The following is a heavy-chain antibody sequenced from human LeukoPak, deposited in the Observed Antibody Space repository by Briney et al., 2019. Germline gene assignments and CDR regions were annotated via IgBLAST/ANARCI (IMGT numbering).Heavy chain of an antibody. D-gene: IGHD3-9*01. CDR3: ARGQYDILTGYSYYFDY. CDR1: GGSFSGYY. CDR2: INHSGST. Sequence: SETLSLTCAVYGGSFSGYYWSWIRQPPGKGLEWIGEINHSGSTNYNPSLKSRVTISVDTSKNQFSLKLSSVTAADTAVYYCARGQYDILTGYSYYFDYWGQGTLVTVSS. V-gene: IGHV4-34*01. J-gene: IGHJ4*02.